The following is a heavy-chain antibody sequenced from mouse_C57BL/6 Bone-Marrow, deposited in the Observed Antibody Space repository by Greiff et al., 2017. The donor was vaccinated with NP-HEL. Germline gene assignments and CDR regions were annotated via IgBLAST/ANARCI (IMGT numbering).Heavy chain of an antibody. D-gene: IGHD2-4*01. Sequence: EVNLVESGGGLVQPGGSLKLSCAASGFTFSDYYMYWVRQTPEKRLEWVAYISNGGGSTYYPDTVKGRFTISRDNAKNTLYLQMSRLKSEDTAMYYFARPSYEYDGAWFAYWGQGTLVTVSA. CDR1: GFTFSDYY. J-gene: IGHJ3*01. CDR2: ISNGGGST. V-gene: IGHV5-12*01. CDR3: ARPSYEYDGAWFAY.